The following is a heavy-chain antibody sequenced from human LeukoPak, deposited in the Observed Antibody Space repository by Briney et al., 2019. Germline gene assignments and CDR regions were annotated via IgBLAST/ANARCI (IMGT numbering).Heavy chain of an antibody. Sequence: ASVKVSCKASGYTFTSYGISWVRQAPGQGLEWMGWISAYNGNTNYAQKLQGRVTMTTDTSTSTAYMELSSLRSEDTAVYYCARIVRCGGDCYSDYWGQGTLVTVSS. V-gene: IGHV1-18*01. CDR3: ARIVRCGGDCYSDY. J-gene: IGHJ4*02. CDR2: ISAYNGNT. D-gene: IGHD2-21*02. CDR1: GYTFTSYG.